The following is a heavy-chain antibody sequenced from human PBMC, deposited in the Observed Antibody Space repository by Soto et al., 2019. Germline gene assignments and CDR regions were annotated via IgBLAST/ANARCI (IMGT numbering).Heavy chain of an antibody. Sequence: ASVKVSCKASGYTFTSYAMHWVRQAPGQRLEWMGWINAGNGNTKYSQKLQGRVTMTTDTSTSTAYMELRSLRSDDTAVYYCARGTTVETGIYCGQGTLVTVFS. V-gene: IGHV1-3*01. CDR2: INAGNGNT. D-gene: IGHD4-17*01. CDR1: GYTFTSYA. J-gene: IGHJ4*02. CDR3: ARGTTVETGIY.